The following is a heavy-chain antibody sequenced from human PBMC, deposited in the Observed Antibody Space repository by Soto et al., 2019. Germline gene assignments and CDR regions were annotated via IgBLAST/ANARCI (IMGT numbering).Heavy chain of an antibody. CDR1: GFTFSSYE. CDR3: AKVGYSGSYNRYYFDY. J-gene: IGHJ4*02. D-gene: IGHD1-26*01. V-gene: IGHV3-48*03. CDR2: ISSSGSTI. Sequence: EVQLVESGGGLVQPGGSLRLSCAASGFTFSSYEMNWVRQAPGKGLEWVSYISSSGSTIYYADSVKGRFTISRDNAKNLLYLQMNSLIAEETAVYYCAKVGYSGSYNRYYFDYWGQGTLVTVSS.